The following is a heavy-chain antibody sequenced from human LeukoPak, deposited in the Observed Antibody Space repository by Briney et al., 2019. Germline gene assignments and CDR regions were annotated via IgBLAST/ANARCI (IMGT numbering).Heavy chain of an antibody. V-gene: IGHV3-43*02. CDR1: GFTFDDYA. CDR3: ATSDFAAHFDY. Sequence: GGSLRLSCAASGFTFDDYAMHWVRQAPGKGLEWVSLISGDGGSTYYADSVKGRFTISRDNGENSLYLQMNSLGTEDTALYYCATSDFAAHFDYWGQGTLVTVSS. J-gene: IGHJ4*02. CDR2: ISGDGGST. D-gene: IGHD2/OR15-2a*01.